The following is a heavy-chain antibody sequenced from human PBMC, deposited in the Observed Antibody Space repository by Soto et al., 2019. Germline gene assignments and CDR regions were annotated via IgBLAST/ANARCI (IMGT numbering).Heavy chain of an antibody. J-gene: IGHJ4*02. Sequence: EVRLLEAGGGLKQPGGSLRLSCAASGFTFKESAMNWVRQAPGKGLEWVASISDTGASTWYAESVRGRLSISRDNSKNTLYLQPNSLRGEDTAVYYCAKGRGSGWAWYFDNWGQGTLVTVSS. CDR2: ISDTGAST. CDR1: GFTFKESA. D-gene: IGHD6-19*01. CDR3: AKGRGSGWAWYFDN. V-gene: IGHV3-23*01.